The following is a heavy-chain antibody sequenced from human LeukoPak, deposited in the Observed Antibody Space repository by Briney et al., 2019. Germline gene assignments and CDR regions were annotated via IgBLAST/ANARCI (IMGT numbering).Heavy chain of an antibody. CDR1: GYTFTSYG. D-gene: IGHD2-15*01. V-gene: IGHV1-69*13. CDR2: IIPIFGTA. J-gene: IGHJ4*02. Sequence: SVKVSCKASGYTFTSYGISWVRQAPGQGLEWMGGIIPIFGTANYAQKFQGRVTITADESTSTAYMEVRSLRSDDTAVYYCARGRLGYCSGGSCSDFDYWGQGTLVTVSS. CDR3: ARGRLGYCSGGSCSDFDY.